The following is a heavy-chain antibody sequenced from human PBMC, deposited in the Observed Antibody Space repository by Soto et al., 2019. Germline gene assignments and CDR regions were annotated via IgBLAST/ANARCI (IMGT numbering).Heavy chain of an antibody. CDR3: ANRVVVAARYNWFDP. CDR1: GFTFSSYA. J-gene: IGHJ5*02. CDR2: ISGSGGST. Sequence: EVQLLESGGGLVQPGGSLRLSCAASGFTFSSYAMSWVRQAPGKGLEWVSAISGSGGSTYYADSVKGRFTISRDNSKNTLDLQMNSLRAEDTAVYYCANRVVVAARYNWFDPWGQGTLVTVSS. V-gene: IGHV3-23*01. D-gene: IGHD2-15*01.